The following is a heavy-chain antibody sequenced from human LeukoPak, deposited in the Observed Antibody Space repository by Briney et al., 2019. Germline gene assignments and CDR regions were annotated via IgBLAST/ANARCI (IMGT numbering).Heavy chain of an antibody. J-gene: IGHJ5*02. D-gene: IGHD3-10*01. CDR2: INPNSGGT. Sequence: ASVKVSCKASGYTFASYYIHWVRQAPGQGLEWMGWINPNSGGTNYAQKFQGRVTMTRDTSISTAYMELSRLRSDDTAVYYCASGAGSGSYIAWFDPWGQGTLVTVSS. CDR1: GYTFASYY. V-gene: IGHV1-2*02. CDR3: ASGAGSGSYIAWFDP.